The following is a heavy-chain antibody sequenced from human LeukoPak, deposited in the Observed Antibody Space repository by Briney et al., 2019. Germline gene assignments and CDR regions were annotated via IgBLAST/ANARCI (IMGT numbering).Heavy chain of an antibody. CDR3: ARELGYCSGGSCDYYYYYGMDV. D-gene: IGHD2-15*01. CDR1: GFTFSTYS. V-gene: IGHV3-21*01. CDR2: ISSSSRYI. J-gene: IGHJ6*02. Sequence: GGSLRLSCVASGFTFSTYSMNWVRHAPGKGLEWVSFISSSSRYIYYADSVKGRFTISRDNAKNSLSLQMNSLRAEDTAVYYCARELGYCSGGSCDYYYYYGMDVWGQGTTVTVSS.